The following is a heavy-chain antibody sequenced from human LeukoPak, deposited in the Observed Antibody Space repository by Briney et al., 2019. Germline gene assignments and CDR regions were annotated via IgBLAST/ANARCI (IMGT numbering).Heavy chain of an antibody. J-gene: IGHJ4*02. V-gene: IGHV3-30-3*01. Sequence: GRSLRLSCAASGFTFSSYSMHWDRQAPGKGLEWVAVLSSDGSNKYYADSVKGRFTISRDNSKNTLSLQMNSLRAEDTAVYYCASSPLGMGRDYWGQGTLVTVSS. CDR1: GFTFSSYS. CDR3: ASSPLGMGRDY. D-gene: IGHD7-27*01. CDR2: LSSDGSNK.